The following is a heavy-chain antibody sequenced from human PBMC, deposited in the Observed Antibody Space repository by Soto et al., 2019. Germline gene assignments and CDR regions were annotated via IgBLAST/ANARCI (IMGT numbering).Heavy chain of an antibody. D-gene: IGHD1-26*01. CDR2: IIPIFGTA. CDR1: GGTFSSYA. CDR3: ARGGSYGGQYYYYGMDV. J-gene: IGHJ6*02. Sequence: QVQLVQSGAEVKKPGSSVKVSCKASGGTFSSYAISWERQAPGQGLEWMGGIIPIFGTANYAQKFQGRVTITADESTSTAYMELSSLRSEDTAVYYCARGGSYGGQYYYYGMDVWGQGTTVTVSS. V-gene: IGHV1-69*01.